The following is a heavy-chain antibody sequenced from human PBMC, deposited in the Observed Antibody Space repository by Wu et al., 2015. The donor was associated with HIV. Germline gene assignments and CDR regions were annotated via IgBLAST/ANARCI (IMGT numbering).Heavy chain of an antibody. CDR3: ARNTDSVATSLYSLGV. J-gene: IGHJ4*03. D-gene: IGHD5-12*01. CDR2: IIPIFDRV. CDR1: GGTFSSRA. V-gene: IGHV1-69*05. Sequence: QVHLVQSGAEVKKPGSSVKVSCTASGGTFSSRAISWVRQAPGQGLEWMGRIIPIFDRVHYKQKFQGRLTITTDELRTSAYMELSSLKSEDTAVYYCARNTDSVATSLYSLGVWGQGTVVSVSS.